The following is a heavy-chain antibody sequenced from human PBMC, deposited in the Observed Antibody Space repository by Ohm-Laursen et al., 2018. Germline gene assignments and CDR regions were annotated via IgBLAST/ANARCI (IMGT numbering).Heavy chain of an antibody. J-gene: IGHJ6*02. Sequence: ASVKVSCKVSGYTFTGYYMHWVRQAPGQGLEWMGWINPNSGGTNYAQKFQGRVTMTRDTSISTAYMELSRLRSDDTAVYYCARCSGYDSVCYYGMDVWGQGTTVTVSS. CDR3: ARCSGYDSVCYYGMDV. D-gene: IGHD5-12*01. CDR1: GYTFTGYY. V-gene: IGHV1-2*02. CDR2: INPNSGGT.